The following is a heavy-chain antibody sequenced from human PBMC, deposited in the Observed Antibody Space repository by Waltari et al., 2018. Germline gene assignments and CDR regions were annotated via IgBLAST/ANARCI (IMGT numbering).Heavy chain of an antibody. V-gene: IGHV1-2*02. J-gene: IGHJ4*02. CDR2: INPNSGGT. CDR1: GYNFTGYY. Sequence: QVQLVQSEAEVKKHGASVTVSCNASGYNFTGYYIHWVRQAPGQGLVWMGWINPNSGGTNYAQKFQGRVTMTRDTSISTAYMELSRLRSDDTAVYYCARDRGVGTFDYWGQGTLVTVSS. CDR3: ARDRGVGTFDY. D-gene: IGHD1-1*01.